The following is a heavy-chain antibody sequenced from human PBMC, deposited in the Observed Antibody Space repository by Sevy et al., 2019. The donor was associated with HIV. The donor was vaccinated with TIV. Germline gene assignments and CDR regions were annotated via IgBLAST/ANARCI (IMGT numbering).Heavy chain of an antibody. D-gene: IGHD1-26*01. CDR3: ARDRSGSYHVSDNWFDP. V-gene: IGHV3-74*01. J-gene: IGHJ5*02. Sequence: GGSLKISCAASGFTFSSYWMHWVRQVPGKGLVWVSRIKSDGSSTSYADSVKGRFTISRDNAKNTLYLQMNSLRAEDTAVYYCARDRSGSYHVSDNWFDPWGQGTLVTVSS. CDR1: GFTFSSYW. CDR2: IKSDGSST.